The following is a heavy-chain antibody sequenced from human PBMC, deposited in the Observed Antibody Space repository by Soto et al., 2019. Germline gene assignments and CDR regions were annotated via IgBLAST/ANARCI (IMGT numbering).Heavy chain of an antibody. D-gene: IGHD2-2*01. CDR3: ARWDIVVVPAAIAVVADTKNWFDP. CDR1: GYSFTSYW. CDR2: IYPGDSDT. Sequence: GESLKISCQGSGYSFTSYWIGWVRQMPGKGLEWMGIIYPGDSDTRYSPSFQGQVTISADKSISTAYLQWSSLKASDTAMYYCARWDIVVVPAAIAVVADTKNWFDPWGQGTLVTVSS. V-gene: IGHV5-51*01. J-gene: IGHJ5*02.